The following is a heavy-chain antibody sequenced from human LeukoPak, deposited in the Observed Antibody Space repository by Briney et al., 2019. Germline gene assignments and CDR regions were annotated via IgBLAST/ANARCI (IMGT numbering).Heavy chain of an antibody. V-gene: IGHV1-18*01. Sequence: ASVKVSCKASGYTFTSYGISWVRQAPGQGLEWMGWISAYNGNTNYAQKLQGRVTMTTDTSTSTAYMELRSLRSDDTAVYYCARDLVVVPAATLFGYWGQGTLVTVSS. CDR3: ARDLVVVPAATLFGY. CDR2: ISAYNGNT. J-gene: IGHJ4*02. D-gene: IGHD2-2*01. CDR1: GYTFTSYG.